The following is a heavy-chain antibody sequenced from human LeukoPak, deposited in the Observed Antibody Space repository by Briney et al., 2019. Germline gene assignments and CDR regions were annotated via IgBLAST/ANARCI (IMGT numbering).Heavy chain of an antibody. CDR1: GFSFSTYA. Sequence: GGSLRLSCVGTGFSFSTYAMSWVRRAPGKGLEWVSLISNDGRRTYYADSVKGRFIISRDNAKNTLYLQMNSLRAEDTAVYYCASRTVVNYYYGMDVWGQGTTVNVPS. J-gene: IGHJ6*02. D-gene: IGHD4-23*01. V-gene: IGHV3-23*01. CDR3: ASRTVVNYYYGMDV. CDR2: ISNDGRRT.